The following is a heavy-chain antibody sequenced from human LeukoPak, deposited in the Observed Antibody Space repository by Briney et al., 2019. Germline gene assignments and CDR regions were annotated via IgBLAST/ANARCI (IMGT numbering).Heavy chain of an antibody. Sequence: SETLSLTCAVYGGSFSGYYWSWIRQPPGKGLEWIGEINHSGSTNYNPSLKSRVTISVDTSKNQFSLKLSSVTAADTAVYYCARATPAAQQLVLWFDPWGQGTLVTVSS. J-gene: IGHJ5*02. CDR3: ARATPAAQQLVLWFDP. CDR2: INHSGST. CDR1: GGSFSGYY. D-gene: IGHD6-13*01. V-gene: IGHV4-34*01.